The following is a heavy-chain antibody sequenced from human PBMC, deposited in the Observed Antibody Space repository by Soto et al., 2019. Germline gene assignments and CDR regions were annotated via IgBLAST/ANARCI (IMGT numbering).Heavy chain of an antibody. D-gene: IGHD1-7*01. CDR1: GFTFSSYD. Sequence: PGGSLRLSCAASGFTFSSYDMHRVRQGTGKGLEWISGIGIAGDTYYPGSVKGRFTISRENAKNSLYLQMNNLRAGDTAMYYCVGSITGTTDFDYWGRGTLVTVSS. CDR3: VGSITGTTDFDY. V-gene: IGHV3-13*01. CDR2: IGIAGDT. J-gene: IGHJ4*02.